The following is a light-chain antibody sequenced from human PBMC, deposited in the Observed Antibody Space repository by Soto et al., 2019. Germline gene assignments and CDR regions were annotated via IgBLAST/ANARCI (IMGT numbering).Light chain of an antibody. CDR1: QGISDY. J-gene: IGKJ3*01. CDR2: AAS. V-gene: IGKV1-27*01. Sequence: DIQMTQSPSSLSAFLGDRVTITCRASQGISDYLVWYQQKPGKVPKLLIYAASTLQSGVPPRFSGTGSGTDFTLTISSLQPEDVATYYCQSYDSAPFTFGPGTKVDIK. CDR3: QSYDSAPFT.